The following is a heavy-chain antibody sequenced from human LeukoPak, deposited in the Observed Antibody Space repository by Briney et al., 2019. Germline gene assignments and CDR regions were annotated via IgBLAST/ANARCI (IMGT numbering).Heavy chain of an antibody. V-gene: IGHV1-2*02. D-gene: IGHD1-14*01. CDR3: ARVTANHASWLDP. Sequence: APVKVSCKASGYTFIDYYIHWVRQAPGQGLEWMGWINPRSGGTNYAQNFQGRATMTRDTSLSTAYMELNRLTFDDTAVYYCARVTANHASWLDPWGQGTLVTVSS. CDR1: GYTFIDYY. CDR2: INPRSGGT. J-gene: IGHJ5*02.